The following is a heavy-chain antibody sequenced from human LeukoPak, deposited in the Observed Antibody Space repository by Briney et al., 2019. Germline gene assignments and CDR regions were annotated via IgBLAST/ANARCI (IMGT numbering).Heavy chain of an antibody. CDR3: ARGGKILRYFDWSTNWFDP. Sequence: SETLSLTCAVYGGSFSGYYWSWLRQPPGKGLEWIGEINHSGSTNYNPSLKSRVTISVDTSKNQFSLKLSSVTAADTAVYYCARGGKILRYFDWSTNWFDPWGQGTLVTVSS. CDR1: GGSFSGYY. CDR2: INHSGST. D-gene: IGHD3-9*01. J-gene: IGHJ5*02. V-gene: IGHV4-34*01.